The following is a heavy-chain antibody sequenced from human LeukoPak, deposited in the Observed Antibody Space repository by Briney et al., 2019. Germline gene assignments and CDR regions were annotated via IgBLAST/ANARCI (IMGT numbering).Heavy chain of an antibody. CDR2: IYYSGST. Sequence: SETLSLTCTVSGGSISSSSYYWGWIRQPPGKGLEWIGSIYYSGSTYYNPSLRSRVTISVDTSKNQFSLKLSSVTAADTAVYYCARIATGPSIAARPVDYWGQGTLVTVSS. V-gene: IGHV4-39*01. CDR1: GGSISSSSYY. CDR3: ARIATGPSIAARPVDY. D-gene: IGHD6-6*01. J-gene: IGHJ4*02.